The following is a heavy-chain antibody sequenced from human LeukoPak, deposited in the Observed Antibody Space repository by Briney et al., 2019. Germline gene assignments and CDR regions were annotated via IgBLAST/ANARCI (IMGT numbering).Heavy chain of an antibody. V-gene: IGHV1-3*01. CDR3: ARDRGGLLWFGELLKGGGMDV. CDR2: INAGNGNT. J-gene: IGHJ6*02. D-gene: IGHD3-10*01. Sequence: ASVKVSCKASGYTSTSYAMHWVRQAPGQRLEWMGWINAGNGNTKYSQKFQGRVTITRDTSASTAYMELSSLRSEDTAVYYCARDRGGLLWFGELLKGGGMDVWGQGTTVTVSS. CDR1: GYTSTSYA.